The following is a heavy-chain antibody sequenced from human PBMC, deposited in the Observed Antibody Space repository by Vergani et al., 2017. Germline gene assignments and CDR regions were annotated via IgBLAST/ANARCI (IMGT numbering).Heavy chain of an antibody. D-gene: IGHD2-2*02. V-gene: IGHV1-18*01. CDR2: ISAYNGNT. CDR1: GYTFTSYG. J-gene: IGHJ4*02. Sequence: QVQLVQSGAEVKKPGASVKVSCKASGYTFTSYGISWVRQAPGQGLEWMGWISAYNGNTNYAQKLKGRVTMTTDTSTSTAYMELRSLRSDDTAVYYCARDGRYCSSTSCYNGGEFWDYWGQGTLVTVSS. CDR3: ARDGRYCSSTSCYNGGEFWDY.